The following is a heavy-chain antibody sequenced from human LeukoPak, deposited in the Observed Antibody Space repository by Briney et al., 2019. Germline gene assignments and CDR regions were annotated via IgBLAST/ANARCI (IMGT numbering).Heavy chain of an antibody. CDR2: IYHSGST. V-gene: IGHV4-38-2*02. CDR1: GYSISSGYY. D-gene: IGHD1-26*01. CDR3: ARAMGGSYPAFDI. Sequence: SETLSLTCTVSGYSISSGYYWGWIRQPPGKGLEWIGSIYHSGSTYYNPSLKSRVTISVDTSKNQFSLKLSSVTAADTAVYYCARAMGGSYPAFDIWGQGTMVTVSS. J-gene: IGHJ3*02.